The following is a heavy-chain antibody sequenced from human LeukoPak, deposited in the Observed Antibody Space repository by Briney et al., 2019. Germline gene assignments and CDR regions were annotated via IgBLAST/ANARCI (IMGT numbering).Heavy chain of an antibody. D-gene: IGHD1-1*01. CDR1: GFTFSTDS. V-gene: IGHV3-21*01. J-gene: IGHJ4*02. CDR3: ARDPYSWIDGPLLY. Sequence: GGSLRLSCAASGFTFSTDSMNWVRQAPGKGLEWVSSISDSISYMYYADSVKGRFTISRDNAKNSLYLQMNSLRAEDTAVYYCARDPYSWIDGPLLYWGQVTLVTVSS. CDR2: ISDSISYM.